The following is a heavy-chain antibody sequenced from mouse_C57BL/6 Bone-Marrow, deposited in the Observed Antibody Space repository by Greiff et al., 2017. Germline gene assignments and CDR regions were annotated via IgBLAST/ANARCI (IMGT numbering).Heavy chain of an antibody. V-gene: IGHV1-80*01. CDR3: ARWGYSNYGAWFAY. D-gene: IGHD2-5*01. CDR1: GYAFSSYW. J-gene: IGHJ3*01. CDR2: IYPGDGDT. Sequence: VQLQQSGAELVKPGASVKISCKASGYAFSSYWMNWVKQRPGKGLEWIGQIYPGDGDTNYNGKFKGKATLTADKYSSTAYMQLSSLTSEDSAVYFCARWGYSNYGAWFAYWGQGTLVTVSA.